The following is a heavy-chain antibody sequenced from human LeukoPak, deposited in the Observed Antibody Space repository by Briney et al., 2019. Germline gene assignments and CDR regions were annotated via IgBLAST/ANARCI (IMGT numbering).Heavy chain of an antibody. J-gene: IGHJ3*02. CDR3: ARDNYDILTGYHDAFDI. CDR2: ISSSGSTI. Sequence: PGGSLRLSCAASGFTFSDYYMSWIRQAPGKGLEWVSYISSSGSTIYYADSVKGRFTISRDNAENSLYLQMNSLRAEDTAVYYCARDNYDILTGYHDAFDIWGQGTMVTVSS. CDR1: GFTFSDYY. D-gene: IGHD3-9*01. V-gene: IGHV3-11*01.